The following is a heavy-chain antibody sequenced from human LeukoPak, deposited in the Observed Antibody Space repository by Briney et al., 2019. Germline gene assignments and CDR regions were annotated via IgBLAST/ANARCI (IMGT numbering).Heavy chain of an antibody. J-gene: IGHJ4*02. CDR3: ARGGPAAGRFDY. CDR2: VSPSGDIT. Sequence: GGSLRLSFAASGFTFITYGMNWVRPAPGKGLEWVSGVSPSGDITYYADSVKGRFTISRDNSKNTLYLQMNSLRAEDTAVYYCARGGPAAGRFDYWGQGTLVTVSS. CDR1: GFTFITYG. V-gene: IGHV3-23*01. D-gene: IGHD6-13*01.